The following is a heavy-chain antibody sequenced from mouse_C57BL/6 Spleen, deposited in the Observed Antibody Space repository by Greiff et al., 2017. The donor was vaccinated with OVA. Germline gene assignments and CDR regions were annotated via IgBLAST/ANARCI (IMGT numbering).Heavy chain of an antibody. Sequence: VKLMESGPGILQSSQTLSLTCSFSGFSLSTSGMGVSWIRHPSGKGLEWLAHIYWDDDKRYNPSLKSRLTISKDTSRNQVFLKITSVDTADTATYYCARGLYYDYDWGAWFAYWGQGTLVTVSA. V-gene: IGHV8-12*01. D-gene: IGHD2-4*01. CDR2: IYWDDDK. CDR1: GFSLSTSGMG. CDR3: ARGLYYDYDWGAWFAY. J-gene: IGHJ3*01.